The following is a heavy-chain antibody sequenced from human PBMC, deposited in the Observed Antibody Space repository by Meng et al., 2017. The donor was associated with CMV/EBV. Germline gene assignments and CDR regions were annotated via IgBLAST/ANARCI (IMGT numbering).Heavy chain of an antibody. CDR1: GYSFTSYW. CDR3: ARQSGEGVVVPAAIRYYYGMDV. Sequence: GESLKISCKGSGYSFTSYWIGWVRQMPGKGLEWMGIIYPGDSDTRYSPSFQGQVTISADKSISTAYLQWSSLKAPDTAMYYCARQSGEGVVVPAAIRYYYGMDVWGQGTTVTVSS. D-gene: IGHD2-2*01. CDR2: IYPGDSDT. J-gene: IGHJ6*02. V-gene: IGHV5-51*01.